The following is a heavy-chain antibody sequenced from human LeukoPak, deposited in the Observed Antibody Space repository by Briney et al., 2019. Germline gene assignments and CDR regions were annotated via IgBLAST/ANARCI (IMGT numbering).Heavy chain of an antibody. D-gene: IGHD5/OR15-5a*01. J-gene: IGHJ4*02. CDR2: IWYDGSNK. CDR1: GFTFSNFG. V-gene: IGHV3-33*06. Sequence: GRSLRLSCAASGFTFSNFGMYWVRQAPGKGLEWVAVIWYDGSNKYYADSVKGRFTISRDNSKNTLYLQMNSLRAEDTAVYYCAKGAAGDIVSTGEYFDYWGQGTLVTVSS. CDR3: AKGAAGDIVSTGEYFDY.